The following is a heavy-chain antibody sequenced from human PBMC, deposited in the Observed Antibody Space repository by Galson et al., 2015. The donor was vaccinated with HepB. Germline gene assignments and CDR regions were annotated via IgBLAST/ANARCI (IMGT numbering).Heavy chain of an antibody. CDR2: ISWNSGSI. CDR1: GFTFDDYA. CDR3: AKGLSGYAQGTFDY. Sequence: SLRLSCAASGFTFDDYAMHWVRQAPGKGLEWVSGISWNSGSIGYADSVKGRFTISRDNAKNSLYLQMNSLRAEDTALYYCAKGLSGYAQGTFDYWGQGTLSPSPQ. D-gene: IGHD5-12*01. V-gene: IGHV3-9*01. J-gene: IGHJ4*02.